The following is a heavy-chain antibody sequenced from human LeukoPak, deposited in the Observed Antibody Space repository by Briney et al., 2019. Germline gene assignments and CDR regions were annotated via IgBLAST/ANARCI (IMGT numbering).Heavy chain of an antibody. J-gene: IGHJ5*01. CDR1: RFTISSYA. CDR3: AKGSERSSWNGHWFDS. V-gene: IGHV3-23*01. CDR2: LSGSGGST. Sequence: GGSLRLSCAASRFTISSYAMSWVRQAPGKGLEWVSVLSGSGGSTYYADSVKGRFTISRDNSKSTVYLQMNSLRVEDTAVYYCAKGSERSSWNGHWFDSWGQGTLVTVSS. D-gene: IGHD6-13*01.